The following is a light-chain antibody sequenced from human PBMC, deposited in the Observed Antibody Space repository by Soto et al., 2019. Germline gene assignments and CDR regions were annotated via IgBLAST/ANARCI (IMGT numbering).Light chain of an antibody. V-gene: IGLV2-14*01. CDR2: EVR. Sequence: QSALTQPASVSGSPGQSITISCTGTNSDIGDYNFVSWYQQHPGTAPKLIIYEVRNRPSRVSNRFSGSKSGNTASLTIAGRQPEYYAHYYCSSYTPNSTQVEFGGGTKVTVL. CDR1: NSDIGDYNF. J-gene: IGLJ2*01. CDR3: SSYTPNSTQVE.